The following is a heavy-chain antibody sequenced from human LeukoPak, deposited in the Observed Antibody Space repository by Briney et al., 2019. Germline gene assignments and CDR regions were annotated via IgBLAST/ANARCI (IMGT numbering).Heavy chain of an antibody. CDR1: GYTLTELS. CDR3: ATRGEMGYSYGPYYFDY. CDR2: FDPEDGET. J-gene: IGHJ4*02. D-gene: IGHD5-18*01. V-gene: IGHV1-24*01. Sequence: ASVKVSCKVSGYTLTELSMHWVRQAPGKGLEWMGGFDPEDGETIYAQKFQGRVTMTADTSTDTAYMELSSLRSEDTAVYYCATRGEMGYSYGPYYFDYWGQGTLVTVSS.